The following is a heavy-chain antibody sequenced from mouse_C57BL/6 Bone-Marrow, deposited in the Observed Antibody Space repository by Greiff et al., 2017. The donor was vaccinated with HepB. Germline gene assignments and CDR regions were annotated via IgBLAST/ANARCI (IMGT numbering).Heavy chain of an antibody. V-gene: IGHV3-6*01. CDR1: GYSITSGYY. Sequence: EVKLQESGPGLVKPSQSLSLTCSVTGYSITSGYYWNWIRQFPGNKLEWMGYISYDGSNNYNPSLKNRISITRDTSKNQFFLKLNSVTTEDTATYYCARDDGGTAWFAYWGQGTLVTVSA. CDR2: ISYDGSN. CDR3: ARDDGGTAWFAY. J-gene: IGHJ3*01. D-gene: IGHD1-1*02.